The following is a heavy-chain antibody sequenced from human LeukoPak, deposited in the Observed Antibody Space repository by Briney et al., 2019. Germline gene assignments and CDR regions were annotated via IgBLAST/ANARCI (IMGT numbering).Heavy chain of an antibody. CDR2: INHSGSP. Sequence: PSETLSLTCAGYGGSFRGYYWSWIRQPPGKGLEWIGEINHSGSPNYHPSLKSRVTISVDTSKNQFSLTLSSVTAADTAVYYCARRARQQVRGVTAIYYYMDVWGKGNTVTISS. CDR3: ARRARQQVRGVTAIYYYMDV. D-gene: IGHD3-10*01. J-gene: IGHJ6*03. V-gene: IGHV4-34*01. CDR1: GGSFRGYY.